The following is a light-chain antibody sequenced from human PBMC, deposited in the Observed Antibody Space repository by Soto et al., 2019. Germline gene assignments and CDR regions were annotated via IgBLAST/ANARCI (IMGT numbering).Light chain of an antibody. CDR1: SSVSTY. CDR2: DAS. CDR3: QQRRNLPWT. Sequence: EIVLTQSPGTLSLSPGERATLSCRASSSVSTYLAWYQQKPGQAPRLLIYDASNRATGIPARFSGSGSGTDFTLTISSLEPEDFAVYYCQQRRNLPWTFGQGTKVDIK. J-gene: IGKJ1*01. V-gene: IGKV3-11*01.